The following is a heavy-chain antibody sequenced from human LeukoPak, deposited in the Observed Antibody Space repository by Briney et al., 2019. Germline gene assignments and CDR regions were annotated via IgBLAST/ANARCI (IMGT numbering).Heavy chain of an antibody. CDR2: IYYSGST. CDR1: GASISSYY. Sequence: KPSETLSLTCSVSGASISSYYWTWIRQPPGKGLEWIGYIYYSGSTNYNPSLQSRVTISVDTSKNQFSLKLTSVTAADTAVYYCARQGRAGGDYWGQGILVTVSS. V-gene: IGHV4-59*08. CDR3: ARQGRAGGDY. J-gene: IGHJ4*02. D-gene: IGHD6-13*01.